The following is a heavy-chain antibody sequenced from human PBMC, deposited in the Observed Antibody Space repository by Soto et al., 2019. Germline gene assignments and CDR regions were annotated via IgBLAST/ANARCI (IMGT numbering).Heavy chain of an antibody. J-gene: IGHJ4*02. D-gene: IGHD1-1*01. Sequence: SETLSLTCTVSGGSISSGGYFWSWVHQPPGKGLEWIGYIYYSGNIYYNPSLRSRVTISVDTSKNQFSLKMSSVTAADTAVYSCARGWVQSHSFDSWGQGTLVTVSS. CDR3: ARGWVQSHSFDS. CDR1: GGSISSGGYF. CDR2: IYYSGNI. V-gene: IGHV4-31*03.